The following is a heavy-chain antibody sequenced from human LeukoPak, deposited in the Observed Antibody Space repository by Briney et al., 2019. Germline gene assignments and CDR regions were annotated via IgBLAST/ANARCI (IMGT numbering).Heavy chain of an antibody. CDR3: ARGVQSGPPDY. D-gene: IGHD5-12*01. V-gene: IGHV4-59*01. CDR1: VGSISSYY. Sequence: KPSETLSLTCTVSVGSISSYYWSWIRQPPGKGLEWIGYIYYSGSTNYNPSLKSRVTISVDTSKNQFSLKLSSVTAADTAVYYCARGVQSGPPDYLGQGTLVTVSS. J-gene: IGHJ4*02. CDR2: IYYSGST.